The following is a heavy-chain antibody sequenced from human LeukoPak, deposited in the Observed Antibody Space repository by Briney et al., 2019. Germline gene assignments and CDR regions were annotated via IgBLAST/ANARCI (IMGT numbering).Heavy chain of an antibody. CDR3: TRVHYSGSGLSSYFDY. Sequence: SETLSLTCTVSGGSISSYYWSWIRQPPGKGLEYIGHIYYSGSTSYNPSFRGRVTILVDTSKNQFSLNLMSVTAADTAVYYCTRVHYSGSGLSSYFDYWGQGTLVTVSS. V-gene: IGHV4-59*08. CDR2: IYYSGST. CDR1: GGSISSYY. D-gene: IGHD3-10*01. J-gene: IGHJ4*02.